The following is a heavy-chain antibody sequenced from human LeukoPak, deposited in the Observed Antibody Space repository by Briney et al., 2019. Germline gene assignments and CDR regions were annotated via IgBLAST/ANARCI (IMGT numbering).Heavy chain of an antibody. V-gene: IGHV4-34*01. CDR3: ARVDGFGESPLDAFDV. Sequence: SETLSLTCDVSGGSTSGYFWSWIRQPPGKGPEWIGEINHSGSTKYVPSLKSRLTISVDTSKNQFSLKLTSVTAADTAVYYCARVDGFGESPLDAFDVWGQGTMVTVSS. CDR2: INHSGST. CDR1: GGSTSGYF. D-gene: IGHD3-10*01. J-gene: IGHJ3*01.